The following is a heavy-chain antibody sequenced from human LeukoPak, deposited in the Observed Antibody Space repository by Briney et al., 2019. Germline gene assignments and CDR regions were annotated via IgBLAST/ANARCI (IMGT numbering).Heavy chain of an antibody. D-gene: IGHD1-26*01. V-gene: IGHV4-4*07. CDR1: GGSISSYY. J-gene: IGHJ4*02. CDR2: IYTSGST. Sequence: SETLSLTCTVSGGSISSYYWSWIRQPAGKGLEWIGRIYTSGSTNYNPSLKSRVTMSVDTSKNQFSLKLSSVTAADTAVYYCARGRRGSYSTRMPYYFDYWGQGTLVTVSS. CDR3: ARGRRGSYSTRMPYYFDY.